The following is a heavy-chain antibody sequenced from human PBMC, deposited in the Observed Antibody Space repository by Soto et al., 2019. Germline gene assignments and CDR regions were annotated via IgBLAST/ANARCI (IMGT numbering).Heavy chain of an antibody. D-gene: IGHD3-3*01. J-gene: IGHJ4*02. V-gene: IGHV4-39*01. CDR2: IYYSGSI. CDR1: GASIISNNY. Sequence: QLGLQESGPRLVKPSETLSLTCSVSGASIISNNYWGWIRQTPGKGLQWIGTIYYSGSIYYNPSLDSRVTMSVDTSKNQFSLKLTSVTAEDSAVYFCATVRGYYSYHEHWGQGIQVTVST. CDR3: ATVRGYYSYHEH.